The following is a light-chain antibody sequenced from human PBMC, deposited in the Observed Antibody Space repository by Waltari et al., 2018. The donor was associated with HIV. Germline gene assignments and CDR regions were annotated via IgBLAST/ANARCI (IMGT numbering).Light chain of an antibody. CDR2: EVN. CDR3: SSYSGINDVGV. V-gene: IGLV2-8*01. Sequence: QSALTQPPSASGSPGQSVTISCSGTRTDVGNYNYVSWYQQHPGKAPKPIIYEVNKRPSGVPDRFSGSKSGNTASLTVSGLQADDEGHYYCSSYSGINDVGVFGGGTKLTVL. J-gene: IGLJ3*02. CDR1: RTDVGNYNY.